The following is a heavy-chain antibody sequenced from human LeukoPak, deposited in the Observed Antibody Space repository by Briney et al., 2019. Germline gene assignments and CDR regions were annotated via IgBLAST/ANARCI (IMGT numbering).Heavy chain of an antibody. CDR2: IYTSGST. J-gene: IGHJ4*02. CDR1: GGSISSYY. Sequence: PSETLSLTCTVSGGSISSYYWSWIRQPAGKGLEWIGRIYTSGSTNYNPSLKSRVTMSVDTSKNQFSLKLSSVTAADTAVYYCARESWFGELFALFDYWGQGTLVTVSS. V-gene: IGHV4-4*07. D-gene: IGHD3-10*01. CDR3: ARESWFGELFALFDY.